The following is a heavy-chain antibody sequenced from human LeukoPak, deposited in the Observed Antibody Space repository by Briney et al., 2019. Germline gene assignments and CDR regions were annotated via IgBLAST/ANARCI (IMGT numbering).Heavy chain of an antibody. CDR3: ARNFGGGDSSGPYY. V-gene: IGHV3-20*04. Sequence: PGGSLRLSCIASGFAFSSYWMHWVRQAPGKGLEWVSGINWNGGSTGYADSVKGRFTISRDNPKNSLYLQMNSLRAEDTALYYCARNFGGGDSSGPYYWGQGTLVTVSS. D-gene: IGHD3-22*01. CDR1: GFAFSSYW. J-gene: IGHJ4*02. CDR2: INWNGGST.